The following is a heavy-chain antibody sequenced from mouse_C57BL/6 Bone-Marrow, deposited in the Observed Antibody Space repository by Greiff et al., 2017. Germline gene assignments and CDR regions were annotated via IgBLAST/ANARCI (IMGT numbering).Heavy chain of an antibody. V-gene: IGHV14-4*01. CDR1: GFNIKDDY. Sequence: VQLQQSGAELVRPGASVKLSCKASGFNIKDDYMHWVKQRPEQGLEWIGWIDPEDGDTEYAPKFQGKATMTADKSSNTAYLQLSSLTSEDAAVYYCTTLYDSSFHWGQGTTLTVSS. J-gene: IGHJ2*01. D-gene: IGHD1-1*01. CDR2: IDPEDGDT. CDR3: TTLYDSSFH.